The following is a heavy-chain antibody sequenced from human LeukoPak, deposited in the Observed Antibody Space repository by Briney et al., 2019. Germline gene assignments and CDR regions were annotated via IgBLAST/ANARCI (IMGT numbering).Heavy chain of an antibody. V-gene: IGHV4-39*01. CDR3: ASSGGYDSSGYYLFPFDY. D-gene: IGHD3-22*01. CDR2: IYYSGST. CDR1: GGSISSSSYY. J-gene: IGHJ4*02. Sequence: KASGTLSLTCTVSGGSISSSSYYWGSIRQPPGKGLEWIASIYYSGSTYYNPSLKSRVTISVDTSQNQFSLKLSSVTAADTAVYYCASSGGYDSSGYYLFPFDYWGQGTLVTVSS.